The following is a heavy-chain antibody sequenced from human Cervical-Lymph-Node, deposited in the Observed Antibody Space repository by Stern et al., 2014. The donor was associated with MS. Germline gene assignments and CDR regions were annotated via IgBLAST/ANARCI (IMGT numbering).Heavy chain of an antibody. Sequence: EVQLEESGGGLVQPGGSLRLSCAASGFSLSIYDMHWVRQIPGKGLEWVSAISSSAETYYSGSVKGRFTISRDVAMNSLFLQINSLTVADTAVYFCARDVHGMDVWGQGTAVVVSS. CDR2: ISSSAET. V-gene: IGHV3-13*04. J-gene: IGHJ6*02. D-gene: IGHD3-10*02. CDR1: GFSLSIYD. CDR3: ARDVHGMDV.